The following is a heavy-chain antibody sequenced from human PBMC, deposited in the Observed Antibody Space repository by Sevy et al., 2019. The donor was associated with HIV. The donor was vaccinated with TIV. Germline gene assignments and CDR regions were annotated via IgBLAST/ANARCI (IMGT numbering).Heavy chain of an antibody. J-gene: IGHJ4*02. Sequence: GGSLRLSCAVSGFTFSNYAMSWVRQAPGKGLEWVSAISGGCGRTYYADSVKGRFTMSRDNSKNTLYLQMNNLRAEDTAFYYCAKEDCSDGRCHGGFDFWGQGTLVTVSS. V-gene: IGHV3-23*01. CDR1: GFTFSNYA. CDR3: AKEDCSDGRCHGGFDF. CDR2: ISGGCGRT. D-gene: IGHD2-15*01.